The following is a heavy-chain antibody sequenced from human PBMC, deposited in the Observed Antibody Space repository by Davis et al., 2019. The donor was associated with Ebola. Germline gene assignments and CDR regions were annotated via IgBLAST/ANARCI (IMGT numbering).Heavy chain of an antibody. J-gene: IGHJ5*02. D-gene: IGHD6-13*01. Sequence: PGGSLRLSCAISGGSISSSNWWSWVRQPPGKGLEWIGEIYQSGSTNYKPSLKSRLTISVDNSKNQFSLKLTSVTAADTAVYYCARGWIAAAGNYNWFDPWGQGTLVTVSS. CDR3: ARGWIAAAGNYNWFDP. CDR2: IYQSGST. V-gene: IGHV4-4*02. CDR1: GGSISSSNW.